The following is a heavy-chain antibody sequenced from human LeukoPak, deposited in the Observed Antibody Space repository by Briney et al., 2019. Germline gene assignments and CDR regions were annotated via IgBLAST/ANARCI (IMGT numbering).Heavy chain of an antibody. CDR3: AREAYDFWSGYTQAPNYGMDV. J-gene: IGHJ6*02. CDR1: GFTFSSYS. Sequence: GGSLRLSCAASGFTFSSYSMNWVRQAPGKGLEWVSYISSSSSTIYYADSVKGRFTISRDNAKNSLYLQMNSLRAEDTAVYYCAREAYDFWSGYTQAPNYGMDVWGQGTTVTVSS. V-gene: IGHV3-48*01. CDR2: ISSSSSTI. D-gene: IGHD3-3*01.